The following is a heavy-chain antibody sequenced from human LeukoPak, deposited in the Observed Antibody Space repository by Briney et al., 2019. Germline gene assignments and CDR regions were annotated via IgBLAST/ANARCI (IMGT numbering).Heavy chain of an antibody. V-gene: IGHV1-46*01. CDR1: GYAFTRYY. Sequence: ASVWVSCKASGYAFTRYYMHWVRQAPGQGLEWMGIINPSGGSTSYAQKFQGRVTMTRDMSTSTDYLELSSLRSEDTAVYYCAREGRTKVTPRPDGFDIWGQGTMVTVSS. J-gene: IGHJ3*02. CDR3: AREGRTKVTPRPDGFDI. CDR2: INPSGGST. D-gene: IGHD4-17*01.